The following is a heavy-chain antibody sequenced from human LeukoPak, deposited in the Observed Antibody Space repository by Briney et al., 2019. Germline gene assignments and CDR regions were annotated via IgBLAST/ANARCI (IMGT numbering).Heavy chain of an antibody. J-gene: IGHJ4*02. Sequence: GGSLRLSYAASGFTFSSYAMHWVRQAPGKGLEWVAVISYDGSNKYYADSVKGRFTISRDNSKNTLYLQMNSLRAEDTAVYYCARAMYSSSWYCDYWGQGTLVTVSS. CDR1: GFTFSSYA. D-gene: IGHD6-13*01. CDR3: ARAMYSSSWYCDY. V-gene: IGHV3-30*01. CDR2: ISYDGSNK.